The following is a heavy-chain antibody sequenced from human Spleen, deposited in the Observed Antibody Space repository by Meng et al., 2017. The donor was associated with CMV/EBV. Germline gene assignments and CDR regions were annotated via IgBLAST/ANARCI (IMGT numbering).Heavy chain of an antibody. CDR1: GFTFSSYA. Sequence: GGSLRLSCAASGFTFSSYAMHWVRQAPGKGLEWVAVISYGGSNKYYADSVKGRFTISRDNAKNSLYLQMNSLRAEDTAVYYCARSGSSSSGLPLYWGQGTLVTVSS. CDR3: ARSGSSSSGLPLY. J-gene: IGHJ4*02. CDR2: ISYGGSNK. D-gene: IGHD6-6*01. V-gene: IGHV3-30-3*01.